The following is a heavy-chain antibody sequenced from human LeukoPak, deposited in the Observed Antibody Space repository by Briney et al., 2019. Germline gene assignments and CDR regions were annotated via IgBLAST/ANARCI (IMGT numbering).Heavy chain of an antibody. V-gene: IGHV4-4*09. J-gene: IGHJ3*02. CDR3: ASHSGSYCTHGVCSNDAFDI. Sequence: SETLSLTCTVAGASISSYYWSWLRQPPGKGLEWIGHRYSSGNTNYNPSLKSRVTISIDTSKNHFSLRLRSVTAADTAVYYCASHSGSYCTHGVCSNDAFDIWGQGTMVTVSS. CDR1: GASISSYY. D-gene: IGHD2-8*01. CDR2: RYSSGNT.